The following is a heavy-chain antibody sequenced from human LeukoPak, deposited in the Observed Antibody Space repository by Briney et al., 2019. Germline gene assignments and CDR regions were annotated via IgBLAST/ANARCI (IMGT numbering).Heavy chain of an antibody. V-gene: IGHV4-34*01. D-gene: IGHD6-13*01. J-gene: IGHJ6*04. CDR1: GGSFSGYY. Sequence: SETLSLTCAVYGGSFSGYYWSWTRQPPGKGLEWIGEINHSGSTNYNPSLKSRVTVSVDASKNQFSLKLSSVTAADTAVYYCARAGKSSSRSGYYYYGMDVWGKGTTVTVSS. CDR3: ARAGKSSSRSGYYYYGMDV. CDR2: INHSGST.